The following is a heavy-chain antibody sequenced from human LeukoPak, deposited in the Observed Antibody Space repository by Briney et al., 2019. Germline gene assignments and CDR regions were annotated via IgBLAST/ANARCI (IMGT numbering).Heavy chain of an antibody. Sequence: SETLSLTCTVSGASISSSTYYWGWIRQPPGEGLEWIGSIYYSGTSYSNPSLKSRVTISVDTSKNQFSLKLSSVTAADTAVYYCAIKDYGDYEAFDFWGQGTLVTVSS. V-gene: IGHV4-39*01. CDR3: AIKDYGDYEAFDF. CDR2: IYYSGTS. D-gene: IGHD4-17*01. CDR1: GASISSSTYY. J-gene: IGHJ4*02.